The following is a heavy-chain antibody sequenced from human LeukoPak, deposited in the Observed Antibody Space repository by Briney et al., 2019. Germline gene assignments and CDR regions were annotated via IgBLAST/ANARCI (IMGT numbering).Heavy chain of an antibody. Sequence: GGSLRLSCAASGFTVSSNYMSWVRQPPGKGLEWVSATYTGGNTYYADSVKGRFTISRDNSKNTLYLQMNSLRAEDTAVYYCARAPGGWNYDYWGQGTLVTVSS. CDR1: GFTVSSNY. CDR2: TYTGGNT. J-gene: IGHJ4*02. CDR3: ARAPGGWNYDY. V-gene: IGHV3-53*01. D-gene: IGHD1-1*01.